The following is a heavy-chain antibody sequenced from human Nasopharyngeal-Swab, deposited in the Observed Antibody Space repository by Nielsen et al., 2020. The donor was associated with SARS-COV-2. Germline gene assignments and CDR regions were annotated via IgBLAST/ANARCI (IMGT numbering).Heavy chain of an antibody. Sequence: GESLKISCKGSGYSFTSYWIGWVRQMPGKGLEWMGIIYPGDSDTRYSPSFQGQVTISADKSISTAYLQWSSLKASDTAMYYCARRPTNGDYGAYGMDVWGQGITVTVSS. CDR1: GYSFTSYW. J-gene: IGHJ6*02. D-gene: IGHD4-17*01. V-gene: IGHV5-51*01. CDR2: IYPGDSDT. CDR3: ARRPTNGDYGAYGMDV.